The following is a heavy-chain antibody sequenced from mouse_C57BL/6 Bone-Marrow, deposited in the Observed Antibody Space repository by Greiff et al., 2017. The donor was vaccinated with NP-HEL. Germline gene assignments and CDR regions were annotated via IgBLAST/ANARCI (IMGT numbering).Heavy chain of an antibody. CDR3: ARLGIYDGYYGFAY. CDR2: ISSGGSYT. V-gene: IGHV5-6*02. CDR1: GFTFSSYG. Sequence: EVKLVESGGDLVKPGGSLKLSCAASGFTFSSYGMSWVRQTPDKRLEWVATISSGGSYTYYPDSVKGRFTISRDNAKNTLYLQMSSLKSEDTAMYYCARLGIYDGYYGFAYWGQGTLVTVSA. J-gene: IGHJ3*01. D-gene: IGHD2-3*01.